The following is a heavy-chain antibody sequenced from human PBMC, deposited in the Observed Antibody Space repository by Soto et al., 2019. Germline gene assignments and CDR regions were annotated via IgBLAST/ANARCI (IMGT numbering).Heavy chain of an antibody. CDR1: GYTFTSYY. Sequence: ASVKVSCKASGYTFTSYYMHWVRQAPGQGLEWMGIINPSGGSTSYAQKFQGRVTMTRDTSTSTVYMELSSLRSEDTAVYYCAREAWAGYYNSMGYYYYGMDVWGQGTTVTVSS. CDR3: AREAWAGYYNSMGYYYYGMDV. J-gene: IGHJ6*02. D-gene: IGHD3-9*01. V-gene: IGHV1-46*01. CDR2: INPSGGST.